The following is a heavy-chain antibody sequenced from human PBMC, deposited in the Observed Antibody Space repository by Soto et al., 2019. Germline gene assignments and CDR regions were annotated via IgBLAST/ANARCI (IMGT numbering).Heavy chain of an antibody. Sequence: ESGGGLVQPGRSLRLSCAASGFTFDDYAMHCVRQAPGKGLEWVSGISWNSGSIGYADSVKGRFTISRDNAKNSLYLQMSSLRAEDTAFYYCAKGAGIYYYYYMDGWGKGTTVTVSS. V-gene: IGHV3-9*01. CDR3: AKGAGIYYYYYMDG. CDR2: ISWNSGSI. CDR1: GFTFDDYA. J-gene: IGHJ6*03. D-gene: IGHD6-19*01.